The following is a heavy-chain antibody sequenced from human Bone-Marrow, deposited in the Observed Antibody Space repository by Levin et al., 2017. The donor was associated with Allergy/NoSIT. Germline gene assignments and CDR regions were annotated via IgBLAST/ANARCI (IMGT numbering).Heavy chain of an antibody. CDR2: VKGDGSEK. CDR3: ARNEV. CDR1: GFTFNTYW. Sequence: PGESLKISCAASGFTFNTYWMAWVRQVPGKGLEWVANVKGDGSEKFYGDSVKGRFTISRDNTKNSLYLQMNSLRAEDTAVYYCARNEVWGTGTTVTVSS. J-gene: IGHJ6*04. V-gene: IGHV3-7*01.